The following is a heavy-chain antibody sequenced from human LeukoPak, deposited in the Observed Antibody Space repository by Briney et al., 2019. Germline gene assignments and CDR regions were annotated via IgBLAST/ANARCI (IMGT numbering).Heavy chain of an antibody. Sequence: GGSLRLSCAASGFTFSGYTLRWLRQAPGKGLEYVSAIISHGGSTHYADSVKGRFTVSRDNSKNTLYLQMDSLRAGDMAVYYCARITMGATSANFYYYFLDAWGKGTTVTVSS. CDR2: IISHGGST. D-gene: IGHD3-3*01. V-gene: IGHV3-64*02. J-gene: IGHJ6*03. CDR3: ARITMGATSANFYYYFLDA. CDR1: GFTFSGYT.